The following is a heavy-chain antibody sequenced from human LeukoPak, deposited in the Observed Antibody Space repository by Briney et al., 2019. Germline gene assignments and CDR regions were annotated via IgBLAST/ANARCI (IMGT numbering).Heavy chain of an antibody. J-gene: IGHJ4*02. CDR3: ARAALGNYYYFDY. D-gene: IGHD1-7*01. CDR1: GFTFSSNY. V-gene: IGHV3-53*05. CDR2: LYRGGDT. Sequence: GGSLRLSCAASGFTFSSNYMSWVRQAPGKGLEWVSVLYRGGDTYYADSVKGRFTISRDNSKNTLYLQMNSLRAEDTAVYHCARAALGNYYYFDYWGQGTLVTVSS.